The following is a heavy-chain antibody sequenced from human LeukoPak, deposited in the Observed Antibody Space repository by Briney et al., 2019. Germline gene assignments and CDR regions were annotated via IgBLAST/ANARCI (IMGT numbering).Heavy chain of an antibody. D-gene: IGHD4-23*01. Sequence: SETLSLTCAVSGGSISSGGYSWSWIRQPPGKGLEWTGYIYHSGSTYYNPSLKSRVTISVDRSKNQFSLKLSSVTAADTAVYYCARVRGGADAFDIWGQGTMVTVSS. CDR1: GGSISSGGYS. CDR2: IYHSGST. CDR3: ARVRGGADAFDI. V-gene: IGHV4-30-2*01. J-gene: IGHJ3*02.